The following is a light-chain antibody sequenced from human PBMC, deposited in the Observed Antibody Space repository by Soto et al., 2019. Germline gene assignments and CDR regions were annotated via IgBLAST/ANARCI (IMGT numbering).Light chain of an antibody. V-gene: IGKV1-5*03. CDR1: QSISGW. CDR3: QQYNSYPT. CDR2: KAS. Sequence: DIHMTQSPSTRSASLGDRVTITWGASQSISGWLAWYQQKPGKAPKLLIYKASSLESGVPSRFNGNGSGTEFPLTIRSLTPDDFATYYCQQYNSYPTFGQGTRLEIK. J-gene: IGKJ5*01.